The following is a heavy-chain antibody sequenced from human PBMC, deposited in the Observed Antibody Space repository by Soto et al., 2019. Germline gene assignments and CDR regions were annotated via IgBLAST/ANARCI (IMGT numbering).Heavy chain of an antibody. D-gene: IGHD6-13*01. CDR3: ARDLEQQLVGDFDY. J-gene: IGHJ4*02. V-gene: IGHV1-18*01. Sequence: GQGLEWMGWISPYNGNTHYAQKLQGRVTMTTDTSTSTAYMELRSLRSGDTAVYYCARDLEQQLVGDFDYWGQGTLVTVSS. CDR2: ISPYNGNT.